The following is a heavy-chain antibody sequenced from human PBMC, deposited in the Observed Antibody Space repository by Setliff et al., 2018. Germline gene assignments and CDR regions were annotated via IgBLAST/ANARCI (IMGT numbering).Heavy chain of an antibody. J-gene: IGHJ6*03. CDR1: GYRFTSNW. CDR3: ARAPPNRYSGSYEYFYMDV. CDR2: VFPVDSDT. D-gene: IGHD1-26*01. V-gene: IGHV5-51*01. Sequence: PGESLKISCKGSGYRFTSNWIGWVRQMPGKGLEWMGLVFPVDSDTRYSPSFQGQVTISADKSISTASLQWRSLKASDTAMYYCARAPPNRYSGSYEYFYMDVWGKGTTVTVSS.